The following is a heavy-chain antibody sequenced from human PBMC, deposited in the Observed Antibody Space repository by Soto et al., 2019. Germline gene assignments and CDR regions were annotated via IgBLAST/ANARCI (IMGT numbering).Heavy chain of an antibody. Sequence: SETLSLTCTVSGGSIGSYNWSWVRQPPGKGLAWIASVYYTGTTNYNPSLGSRVTISIDAPGNRFSMEITSVTAADSAIYYCASDTGLTVMFDFPGKGTLVTGSS. J-gene: IGHJ4*02. D-gene: IGHD2-8*01. CDR3: ASDTGLTVMFDF. V-gene: IGHV4-59*01. CDR2: VYYTGTT. CDR1: GGSIGSYN.